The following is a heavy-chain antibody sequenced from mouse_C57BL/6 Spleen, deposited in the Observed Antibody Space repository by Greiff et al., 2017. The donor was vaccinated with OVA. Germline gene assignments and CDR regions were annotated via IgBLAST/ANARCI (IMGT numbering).Heavy chain of an antibody. Sequence: EVKVEESGGGLVKPGGSLKLSCAASGFTFSSYAMSWVRQTPEKRLEWVATISDGGSYTYYPDNVKGRFTISRDNAKNNLYLQMSHLKSEDTAMYYCARGYYYGSSPFDYWGQGTTLTVSS. CDR3: ARGYYYGSSPFDY. J-gene: IGHJ2*01. D-gene: IGHD1-1*01. CDR2: ISDGGSYT. V-gene: IGHV5-4*03. CDR1: GFTFSSYA.